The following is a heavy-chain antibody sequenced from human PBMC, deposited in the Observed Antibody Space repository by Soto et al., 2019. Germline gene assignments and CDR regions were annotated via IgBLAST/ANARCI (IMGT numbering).Heavy chain of an antibody. CDR2: ISYDGSNK. Sequence: GGSLRLSCAASGFTFSSYGMHCVRQTPGKGLEWVAVISYDGSNKYYADSVKGRFTISRDNSKNTLYLQMNSLRAEDTAVYYSAKPTRGEVRGVIYYYYYYGMDVWGQWTTVTVSS. D-gene: IGHD3-10*01. CDR1: GFTFSSYG. CDR3: AKPTRGEVRGVIYYYYYYGMDV. V-gene: IGHV3-30*18. J-gene: IGHJ6*02.